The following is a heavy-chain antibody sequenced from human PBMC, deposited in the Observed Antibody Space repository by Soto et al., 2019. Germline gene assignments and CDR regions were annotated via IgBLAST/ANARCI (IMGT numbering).Heavy chain of an antibody. J-gene: IGHJ4*02. D-gene: IGHD3-10*01. Sequence: GGSLRLSCAASGFIFTNYNMNWVRQAPGKGLEWVSYIDGTSTTIYYADSVLGRFTISRDNAKNAVFLHMSSLRDDDTALYYCTRVSDSLGWFEVANYFDSWGQGALVTVSS. CDR3: TRVSDSLGWFEVANYFDS. V-gene: IGHV3-48*02. CDR1: GFIFTNYN. CDR2: IDGTSTTI.